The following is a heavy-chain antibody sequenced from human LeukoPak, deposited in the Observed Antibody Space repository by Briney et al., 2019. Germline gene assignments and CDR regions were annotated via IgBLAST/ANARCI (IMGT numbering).Heavy chain of an antibody. CDR1: GYTFTSYD. CDR2: INPNSGGT. CDR3: AREGYCSSTSCWGWFDP. V-gene: IGHV1-2*02. Sequence: ASVKVSCKASGYTFTSYDINWVRQAPGQGLEWMGWINPNSGGTNYAQKFQGRVTMTRDTSISTAYMELSRLRSDDTAVYYCAREGYCSSTSCWGWFDPWGQGTLVTVSS. D-gene: IGHD2-2*01. J-gene: IGHJ5*02.